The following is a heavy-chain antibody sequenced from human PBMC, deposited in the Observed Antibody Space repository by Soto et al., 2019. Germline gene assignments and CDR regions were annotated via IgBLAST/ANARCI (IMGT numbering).Heavy chain of an antibody. CDR2: IKQDGSEK. Sequence: GGSLRLSCAASGFTFSSYWMSWVRQAPGKGLEWVANIKQDGSEKYYVDSVKGRFTISRDNAKNSLYLQMNNLRAEDTAVYYCARHWNYVPYYYYGMDVWGQGTTVTVSS. V-gene: IGHV3-7*03. D-gene: IGHD1-7*01. CDR1: GFTFSSYW. CDR3: ARHWNYVPYYYYGMDV. J-gene: IGHJ6*02.